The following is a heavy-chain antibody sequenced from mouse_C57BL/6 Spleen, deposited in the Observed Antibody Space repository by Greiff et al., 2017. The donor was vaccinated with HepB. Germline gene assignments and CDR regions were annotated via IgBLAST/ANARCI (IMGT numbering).Heavy chain of an antibody. CDR2: ISSGSSTI. J-gene: IGHJ3*01. Sequence: EVQLVESGGGLVKPGGSLKLSCAASGFTFSDYGMHWVRQAPEKGLEWVAYISSGSSTIYYADTVKGRFTISRDNAKNTLFLQMTSLRSEDTAMYYCARVTTVVAGTYWGQGTLVTVSA. CDR3: ARVTTVVAGTY. D-gene: IGHD1-1*01. V-gene: IGHV5-17*01. CDR1: GFTFSDYG.